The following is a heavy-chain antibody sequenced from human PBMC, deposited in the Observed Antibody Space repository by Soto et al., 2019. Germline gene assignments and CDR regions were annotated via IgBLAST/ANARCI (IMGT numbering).Heavy chain of an antibody. D-gene: IGHD3-10*01. CDR2: IYYSGST. Sequence: PSETLSLTCTVSAGSISTYYWSWIRQPPGKGLEWIGYIYYSGSTNYNPSLKSRVTISVDTSKNQFSLKLSSVTAADTAVYYCARDYYGSGSPPLGYWGQGMMVTVSS. V-gene: IGHV4-59*01. CDR1: AGSISTYY. CDR3: ARDYYGSGSPPLGY. J-gene: IGHJ4*02.